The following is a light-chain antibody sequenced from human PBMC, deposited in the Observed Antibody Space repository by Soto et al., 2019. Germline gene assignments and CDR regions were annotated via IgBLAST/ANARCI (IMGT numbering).Light chain of an antibody. CDR2: GAS. CDR3: QQSWT. Sequence: THSPPSLSASVGDRFTITCRASQGIEGFLAWYQQNPGQAPRLLIYGASSRATGIPDRFSGSGSGTDFILTISRLEPEDFAVYYCQQSWTFGQGTKVDI. CDR1: QGIEGF. J-gene: IGKJ1*01. V-gene: IGKV3-20*01.